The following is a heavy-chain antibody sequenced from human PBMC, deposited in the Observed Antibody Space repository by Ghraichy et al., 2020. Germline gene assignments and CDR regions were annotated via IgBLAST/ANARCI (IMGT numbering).Heavy chain of an antibody. V-gene: IGHV4-34*01. CDR3: ARGNPTMNDYFDS. D-gene: IGHD1-1*01. Sequence: SETLSLTCAADGGSFRGYYWHWVRQSPGKGLAWIGEISHSGSTDYNPSLKSRVTISVDTSKNEFSLKMTSVTAANTAIYYCARGNPTMNDYFDSWGKGTLVTDSS. CDR2: ISHSGST. CDR1: GGSFRGYY. J-gene: IGHJ4*02.